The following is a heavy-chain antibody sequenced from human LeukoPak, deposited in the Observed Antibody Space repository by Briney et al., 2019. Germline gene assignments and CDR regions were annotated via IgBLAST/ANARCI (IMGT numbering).Heavy chain of an antibody. Sequence: SETLSLTCTVSGGSISSYYWSWIRQPAGKGLEWIGRIYTSGSTNYNPSLKSRVTMSVDTSKNQFSLRLSSVTAADTAVYYCAIQGQVGATSYGWFDPWGQGTLVTVSS. V-gene: IGHV4-4*07. J-gene: IGHJ5*02. CDR3: AIQGQVGATSYGWFDP. CDR2: IYTSGST. D-gene: IGHD1-26*01. CDR1: GGSISSYY.